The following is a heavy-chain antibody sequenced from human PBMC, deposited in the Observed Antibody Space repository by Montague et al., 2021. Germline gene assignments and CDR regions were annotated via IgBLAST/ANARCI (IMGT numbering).Heavy chain of an antibody. CDR2: IYYSGST. V-gene: IGHV4-59*12. J-gene: IGHJ4*02. Sequence: SETLSLTCTVSGGSLGSYYWSWIRQPPGKGPEYVGYIYYSGSTAYNPSLKRRVTISLDTSRNQFSLTLTSVTAADTAMYYCMGWSGFESGDFWGQGTQVIVSS. CDR1: GGSLGSYY. D-gene: IGHD3-3*01. CDR3: MGWSGFESGDF.